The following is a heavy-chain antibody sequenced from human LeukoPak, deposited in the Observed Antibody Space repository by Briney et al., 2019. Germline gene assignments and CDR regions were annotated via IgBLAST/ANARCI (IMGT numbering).Heavy chain of an antibody. J-gene: IGHJ4*02. CDR1: GGSISSYY. CDR2: IYTSGST. D-gene: IGHD4-17*01. V-gene: IGHV4-4*07. CDR3: ARGPNDYGDFTPHPLKY. Sequence: SETLSLTCTVSGGSISSYYWSWIRQPAGKGLEWIGRIYTSGSTNYNPSLKSRVTMSVDTSKNQFSLKLSSVTAADTAVYYCARGPNDYGDFTPHPLKYWGQGTLVTVSS.